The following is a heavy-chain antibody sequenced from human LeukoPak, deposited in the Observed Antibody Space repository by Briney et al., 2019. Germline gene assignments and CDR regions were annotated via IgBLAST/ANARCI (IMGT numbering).Heavy chain of an antibody. D-gene: IGHD5-24*01. CDR2: INHSGST. CDR3: ARGDGYNPTDSADY. CDR1: GGSFSGYY. V-gene: IGHV4-34*01. Sequence: SETLSLTCAVYGGSFSGYYWSWIRQPPGKGLEWIGEINHSGSTNYNPSLKSRVTISVDTPKNQFSLKVNSVTAADTAVYYCARGDGYNPTDSADYWGQGTLVIVSS. J-gene: IGHJ4*02.